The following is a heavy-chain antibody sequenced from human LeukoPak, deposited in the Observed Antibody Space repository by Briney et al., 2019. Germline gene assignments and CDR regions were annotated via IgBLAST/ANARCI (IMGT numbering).Heavy chain of an antibody. Sequence: SETLSLTCTVSSGSISSSTYYWGWIRQPPGKGLEWIGTIYYTGSTYYNPSLKSRVTISVDTSKNQFSLKLASVTAADTAVYYCARAVGTDGYNLWVYWGQGTLVTVSS. CDR3: ARAVGTDGYNLWVY. CDR2: IYYTGST. CDR1: SGSISSSTYY. J-gene: IGHJ4*02. D-gene: IGHD5-24*01. V-gene: IGHV4-39*07.